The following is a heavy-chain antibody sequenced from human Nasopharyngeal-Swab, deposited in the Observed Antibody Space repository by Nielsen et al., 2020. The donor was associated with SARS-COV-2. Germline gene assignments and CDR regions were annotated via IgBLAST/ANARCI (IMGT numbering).Heavy chain of an antibody. J-gene: IGHJ5*02. CDR3: ATSAPYCSSTSCYTNWFDP. CDR1: EYIFSTFD. V-gene: IGHV1-24*01. D-gene: IGHD2-2*02. Sequence: ASVKVSCKATEYIFSTFDINWVRQATGQGLEWMGGFDPEDGETIYAQKFQGRVTMTEDTSTDTAYMELSSLRSEDTAVYYCATSAPYCSSTSCYTNWFDPWGQGTLVTVSS. CDR2: FDPEDGET.